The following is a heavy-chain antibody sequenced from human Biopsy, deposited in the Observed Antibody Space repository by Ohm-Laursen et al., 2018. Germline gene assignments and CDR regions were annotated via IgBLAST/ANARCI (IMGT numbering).Heavy chain of an antibody. CDR1: GFNLGDYA. V-gene: IGHV3-9*01. Sequence: SLRLSCAASGFNLGDYAMHWDRHVPGQGLERVSGIKWNSGKIDYADSVKGRFTISRDNAKNSLYLHMNSLRTEDSAFYYCARDTGTMVRGVLYQWGQGTQVTVSS. CDR3: ARDTGTMVRGVLYQ. J-gene: IGHJ4*02. CDR2: IKWNSGKI. D-gene: IGHD3-10*01.